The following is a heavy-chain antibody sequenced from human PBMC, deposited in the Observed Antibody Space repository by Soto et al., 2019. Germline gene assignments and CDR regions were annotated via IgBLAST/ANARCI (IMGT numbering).Heavy chain of an antibody. J-gene: IGHJ6*02. CDR1: GFTFSDYN. Sequence: EVQLVESGGGLVKPGGSLRLSCVASGFTFSDYNMNCLRQTPGKGLEWVSSIASRTNYIYYAHSLKGGFTVSRDNARNSRYLQVDNLRAEDTGVYYCARNRRIAVEMDVWGQGTTVTVSS. CDR3: ARNRRIAVEMDV. D-gene: IGHD2-21*01. V-gene: IGHV3-21*02. CDR2: IASRTNYI.